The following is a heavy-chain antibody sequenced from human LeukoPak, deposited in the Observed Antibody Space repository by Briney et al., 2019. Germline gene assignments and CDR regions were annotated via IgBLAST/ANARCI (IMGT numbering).Heavy chain of an antibody. V-gene: IGHV3-74*01. CDR1: GFTFSTYC. CDR3: AKVPAAIIAVSFDY. D-gene: IGHD2-2*01. CDR2: ICPDGTVT. J-gene: IGHJ4*02. Sequence: GGSLRLSCAASGFTFSTYCMHWVRQAPGKGPMWVSRICPDGTVTNYADSVKARLIISRDNARNTVYLQMNSLRAEDTAVYYCAKVPAAIIAVSFDYWGQGTLVTVSS.